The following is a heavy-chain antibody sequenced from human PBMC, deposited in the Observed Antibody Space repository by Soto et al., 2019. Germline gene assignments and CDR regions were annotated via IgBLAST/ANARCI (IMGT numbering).Heavy chain of an antibody. Sequence: SQTLSLTCAISGDSVSSNSAAWNWTRQSPSRGLEWLGRTYYRSKWYNDYAVSVKSRITINPDTSKNQFSLQLNSVTPEDTAVYYCARSNEMATIRFFDYWGQGTLVTVSS. CDR3: ARSNEMATIRFFDY. CDR2: TYYRSKWYN. D-gene: IGHD5-12*01. V-gene: IGHV6-1*01. J-gene: IGHJ4*02. CDR1: GDSVSSNSAA.